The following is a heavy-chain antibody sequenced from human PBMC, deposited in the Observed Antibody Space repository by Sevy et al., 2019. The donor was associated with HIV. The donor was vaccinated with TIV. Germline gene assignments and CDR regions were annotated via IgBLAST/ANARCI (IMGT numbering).Heavy chain of an antibody. Sequence: GESLKISCKGSGYSFTSYWIGWVRQMPGKGLEWMGIIYPGDSATRYSPSFQGQVTISADKSISTAYLQWSSLKASATAMYYCARSIAAAGSYYFDYWGQGTLVTVSS. CDR2: IYPGDSAT. CDR1: GYSFTSYW. CDR3: ARSIAAAGSYYFDY. V-gene: IGHV5-51*01. D-gene: IGHD6-13*01. J-gene: IGHJ4*02.